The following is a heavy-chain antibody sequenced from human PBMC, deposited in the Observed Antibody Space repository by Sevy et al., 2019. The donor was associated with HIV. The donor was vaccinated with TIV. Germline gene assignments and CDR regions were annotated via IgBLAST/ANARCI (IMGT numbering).Heavy chain of an antibody. CDR2: ISGSGGST. D-gene: IGHD3-10*01. V-gene: IGHV3-23*01. Sequence: GGSLRLSCAASGFTFSSYAMSWVRQAPGKGLEWVSAISGSGGSTYYADSVKGRFTISRDNSKNTLYLQMNSLRAEDTAVYYCAKWGVTMVQGVIRWFDPWGQGTLVTVSS. J-gene: IGHJ5*02. CDR3: AKWGVTMVQGVIRWFDP. CDR1: GFTFSSYA.